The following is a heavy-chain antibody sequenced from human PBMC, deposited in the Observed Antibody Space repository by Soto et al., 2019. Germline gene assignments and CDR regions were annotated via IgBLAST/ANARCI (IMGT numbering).Heavy chain of an antibody. CDR1: GGSFSGYY. V-gene: IGHV4-34*01. J-gene: IGHJ6*02. D-gene: IGHD3-3*01. Sequence: SETLSLTCAVYGGSFSGYYWSWIRQPPGKGLEWIGEINHSGSTNYNPSLKSRVTISVDTSKNQFSLKLSSVTAADTAVYYCARASPYYDFWSGSIYYYGMDVWGQGTTVT. CDR3: ARASPYYDFWSGSIYYYGMDV. CDR2: INHSGST.